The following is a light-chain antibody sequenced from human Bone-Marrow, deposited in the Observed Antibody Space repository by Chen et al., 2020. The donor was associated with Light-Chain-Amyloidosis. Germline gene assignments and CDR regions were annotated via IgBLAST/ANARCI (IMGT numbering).Light chain of an antibody. CDR3: QQYNNWPPWT. CDR2: DAS. CDR1: QSVSSK. V-gene: IGKV3-15*01. J-gene: IGKJ1*01. Sequence: EIVMTQSPATLSASPGERATLSCRASQSVSSKLAWYQQKPGQAPRLPIYDASTRATGISARFSGSGSGTEFTLTISSLQSEDVAVYYCQQYNNWPPWTFGQGTKVEIK.